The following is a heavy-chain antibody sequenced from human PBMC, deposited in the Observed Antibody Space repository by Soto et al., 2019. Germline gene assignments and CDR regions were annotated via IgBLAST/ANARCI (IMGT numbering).Heavy chain of an antibody. D-gene: IGHD6-13*01. CDR2: INAGNGNT. CDR1: GYTFTSYA. V-gene: IGHV1-3*01. CDR3: ARVGGGLPHSSSWYSGWFDP. Sequence: QVQLVQSGAEVKKPGASVKVSCKASGYTFTSYAMHWVRQAPGQRLEWMGWINAGNGNTKYSQKFQGRVTITRDTSASTAYMELSSLRSEDTAVYYCARVGGGLPHSSSWYSGWFDPWGQGTLVTVSS. J-gene: IGHJ5*02.